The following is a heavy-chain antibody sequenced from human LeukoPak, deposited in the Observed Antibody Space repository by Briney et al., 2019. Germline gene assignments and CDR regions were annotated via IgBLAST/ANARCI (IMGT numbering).Heavy chain of an antibody. J-gene: IGHJ4*02. Sequence: PGGSLRLSCAASGFTFSSYAMSWVRQAPGKGLEWVSAISGSGGSTYYADSVKGRFTISRDNSKNTLYLQMNSLRAEDTAVYYCAKNHLAGYDSSGYYYPVDYWGQGTLVTVSS. CDR3: AKNHLAGYDSSGYYYPVDY. V-gene: IGHV3-23*01. D-gene: IGHD3-22*01. CDR2: ISGSGGST. CDR1: GFTFSSYA.